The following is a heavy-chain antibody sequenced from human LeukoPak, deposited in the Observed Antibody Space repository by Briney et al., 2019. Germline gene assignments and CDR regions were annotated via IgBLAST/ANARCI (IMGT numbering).Heavy chain of an antibody. V-gene: IGHV3-23*01. Sequence: PGGSLRLSCAASGFTFSSYAMSWVRQAPGKGLEWVSAISGSGGSTYYADSVKGRFTISRDNSKNTLYLQMNSLRAGDTAVYYCAKTEKSVLYYFDYWGQGTLVTVSS. CDR3: AKTEKSVLYYFDY. CDR1: GFTFSSYA. CDR2: ISGSGGST. J-gene: IGHJ4*02.